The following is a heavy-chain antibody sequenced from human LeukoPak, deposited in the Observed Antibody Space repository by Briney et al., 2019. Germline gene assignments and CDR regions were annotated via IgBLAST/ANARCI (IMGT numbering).Heavy chain of an antibody. V-gene: IGHV3-33*06. D-gene: IGHD1-14*01. CDR1: GFTFSSYG. J-gene: IGHJ4*02. CDR2: IWYDGSNK. Sequence: PGGSLRLSCAASGFTFSSYGMHWVRQAPGKGLEWVAVIWYDGSNKYYADSVKGRFTISRDNSKNTLYLQMNSLRAEDTAVYYCAKGGTPLTAKSTARLDYWGQGTLVTVSS. CDR3: AKGGTPLTAKSTARLDY.